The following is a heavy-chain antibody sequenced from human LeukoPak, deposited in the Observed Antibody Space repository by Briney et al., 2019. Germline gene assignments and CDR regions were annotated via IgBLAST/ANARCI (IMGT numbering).Heavy chain of an antibody. V-gene: IGHV1-2*02. CDR1: GYTFTGYY. CDR2: INPNSGGT. Sequence: ASVKVSCKASGYTFTGYYMHWVRQAPGQGLEWMGWINPNSGGTNYAQKFQGRVTMTTDTSTSTAYMELRSLRSDDTAVYYCAREQESSGYEPYYYYYMDVWGKGTTVTVSS. J-gene: IGHJ6*03. D-gene: IGHD5-12*01. CDR3: AREQESSGYEPYYYYYMDV.